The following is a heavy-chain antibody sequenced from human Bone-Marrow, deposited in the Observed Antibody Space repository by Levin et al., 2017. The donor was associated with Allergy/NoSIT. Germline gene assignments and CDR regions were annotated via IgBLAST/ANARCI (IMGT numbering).Heavy chain of an antibody. V-gene: IGHV3-21*01. CDR1: GFTFSSYS. J-gene: IGHJ4*02. CDR3: ARDTKYGRRIPYFDY. D-gene: IGHD4-17*01. CDR2: ISSSSSYI. Sequence: PGGSLRLSCAASGFTFSSYSMNWVRQAPGKGLEWVSSISSSSSYIYYADSVKGRFTISRDNAKNSLYLQMNSLRAEDTAVYYCARDTKYGRRIPYFDYWGQGTLVTVSS.